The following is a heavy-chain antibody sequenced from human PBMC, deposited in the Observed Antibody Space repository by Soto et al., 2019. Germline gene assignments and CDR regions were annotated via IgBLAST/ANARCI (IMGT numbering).Heavy chain of an antibody. J-gene: IGHJ4*02. D-gene: IGHD2-15*01. CDR2: IWQDGSNE. Sequence: QVQLVESGGGVVQPGRSLRLSCAASEFALRSFGMHWVRQAPGKGLEWVAVIWQDGSNEFYAESVKGRFTISRDNSKNTWYLQMDSLRAEDTAVYYCARGGVVGYCSGGRCSDFDYWGQGTLVTVSS. V-gene: IGHV3-33*01. CDR1: EFALRSFG. CDR3: ARGGVVGYCSGGRCSDFDY.